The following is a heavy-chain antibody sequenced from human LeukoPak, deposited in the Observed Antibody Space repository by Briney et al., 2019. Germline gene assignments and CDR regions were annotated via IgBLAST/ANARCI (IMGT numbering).Heavy chain of an antibody. D-gene: IGHD2-8*01. J-gene: IGHJ4*02. CDR3: AKDYCTNGVCFFDY. CDR2: IRYDGSNN. V-gene: IGHV3-30*02. CDR1: GFTFSSYV. Sequence: GGSLRLSCAASGFTFSSYVMHWVRQAPNKGLEWVAFIRYDGSNNDYVDSVKGRFTISRDNSKNTLYLQMSSLRAEDTAVFYCAKDYCTNGVCFFDYWGQGALVTVSS.